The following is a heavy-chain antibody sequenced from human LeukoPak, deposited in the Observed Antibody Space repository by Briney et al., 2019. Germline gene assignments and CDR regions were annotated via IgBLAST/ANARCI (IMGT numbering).Heavy chain of an antibody. CDR3: ARHGSSYSFDC. D-gene: IGHD6-13*01. Sequence: PSETLSLTCTVSGGSISGYYWSCIRQPPGKGLEWIDYITYSGSTNYNPSLKSRVTMSVDTSKNQFSLRLSSVTAADTAVYYCARHGSSYSFDCWGQGILVTVSS. V-gene: IGHV4-59*08. CDR2: ITYSGST. CDR1: GGSISGYY. J-gene: IGHJ4*02.